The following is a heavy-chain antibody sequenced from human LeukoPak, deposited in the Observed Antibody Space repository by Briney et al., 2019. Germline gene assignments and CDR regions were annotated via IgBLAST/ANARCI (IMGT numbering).Heavy chain of an antibody. D-gene: IGHD6-6*01. J-gene: IGHJ5*02. CDR2: IITYNGNT. CDR3: ARARSIAAEFDP. V-gene: IGHV1-18*01. Sequence: ASVKVSCKASGYTFTSYGISWVRQAPGQGLEWMGWIITYNGNTNYAQKLQGRVTMTTDTSTSTAYMELRSLRLDDTAVYYCARARSIAAEFDPWGQGTLVTVSS. CDR1: GYTFTSYG.